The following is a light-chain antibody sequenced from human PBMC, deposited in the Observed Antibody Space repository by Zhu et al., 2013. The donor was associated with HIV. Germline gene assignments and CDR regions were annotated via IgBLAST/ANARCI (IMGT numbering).Light chain of an antibody. CDR1: QSVSSSY. V-gene: IGKV3-20*01. CDR2: GAS. Sequence: EIVLTQSPGTLSLSPGERVILSCRASQSVSSSYLAWYQQKPGQAPRLLIYGASTRATGIPARFSGSGSGTDFTLTISSLQSEDFAVYYCQQCGNWPYTFGQGTKLEIK. J-gene: IGKJ2*01. CDR3: QQCGNWPYT.